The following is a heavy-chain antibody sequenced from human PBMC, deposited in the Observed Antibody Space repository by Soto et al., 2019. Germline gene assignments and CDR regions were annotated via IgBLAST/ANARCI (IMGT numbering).Heavy chain of an antibody. CDR3: AKGGGSYYRHPRIDH. V-gene: IGHV3-30*18. Sequence: QVQLVESGGGVVQPGRSLRLSCAASGFTFSTYGMHWVRQAPGKGLEWVAVMSYDGSNKYYADSVRGRFTISRDNSKNTLYLQMNSLRVEDTAVYYCAKGGGSYYRHPRIDHWGQGTLLTVS. CDR1: GFTFSTYG. D-gene: IGHD1-26*01. J-gene: IGHJ4*02. CDR2: MSYDGSNK.